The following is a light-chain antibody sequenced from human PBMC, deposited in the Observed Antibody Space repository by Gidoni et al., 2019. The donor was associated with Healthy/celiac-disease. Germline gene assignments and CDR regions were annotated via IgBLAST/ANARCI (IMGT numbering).Light chain of an antibody. CDR3: QQYGSSPPYT. Sequence: EIVLTQSPGTLSLSLGERATLSCRASQSVSSSYLAWYQQKPGQAPRLLIYGASSRATGIPDRFSGSGYGTDFTLTISRLEPEDFAVYYCQQYGSSPPYTFGQGTKLEIK. CDR2: GAS. CDR1: QSVSSSY. V-gene: IGKV3-20*01. J-gene: IGKJ2*01.